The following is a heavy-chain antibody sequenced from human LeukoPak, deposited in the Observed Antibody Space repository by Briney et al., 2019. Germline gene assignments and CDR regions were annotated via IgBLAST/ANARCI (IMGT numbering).Heavy chain of an antibody. CDR1: GFNFNNYN. J-gene: IGHJ4*02. Sequence: GGSLRLSCAASGFNFNNYNMNWVRQAPGKGLEWVSGISWNSGSIGYADSVKGRFTISRDNAKNSLYLQMNSLRAEDTALYYCAKGHGTTYGSEGEGFDYWGQGTLVTVSS. CDR3: AKGHGTTYGSEGEGFDY. D-gene: IGHD3-10*01. CDR2: ISWNSGSI. V-gene: IGHV3-9*01.